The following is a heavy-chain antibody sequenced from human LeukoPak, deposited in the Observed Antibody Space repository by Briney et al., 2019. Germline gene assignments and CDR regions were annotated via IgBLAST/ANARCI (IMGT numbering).Heavy chain of an antibody. CDR3: ARGGIAVAGTYSDAGRVKLLYYYYGMDV. Sequence: ASVKVSCKASGYTFTGYYMHWVRQAPGQGLEWMGWINPNSGGTNYAQKFQGRVTMTRDTSISTAYMELSRLRSDDTAVYYCARGGIAVAGTYSDAGRVKLLYYYYGMDVWGQGTTVTVSS. D-gene: IGHD6-19*01. CDR2: INPNSGGT. J-gene: IGHJ6*02. V-gene: IGHV1-2*02. CDR1: GYTFTGYY.